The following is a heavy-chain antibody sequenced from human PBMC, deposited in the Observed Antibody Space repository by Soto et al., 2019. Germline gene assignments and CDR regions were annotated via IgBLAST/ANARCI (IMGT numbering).Heavy chain of an antibody. CDR2: IIPIFGTA. Sequence: QVQLVQSGAEVQKPGSSVKVSCKASGGTFSSYAISWVRQAPGQGLEWMGGIIPIFGTANYAQKFQGRVTITADESTSTAYMELSSLRSEDTAVYYCARDLVLGSQLLRRVGGMDVWGQGTTVTVSS. CDR1: GGTFSSYA. D-gene: IGHD2-2*01. CDR3: ARDLVLGSQLLRRVGGMDV. V-gene: IGHV1-69*01. J-gene: IGHJ6*02.